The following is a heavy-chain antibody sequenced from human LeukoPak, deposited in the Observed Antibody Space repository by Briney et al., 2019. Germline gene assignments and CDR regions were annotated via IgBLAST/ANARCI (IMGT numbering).Heavy chain of an antibody. Sequence: GGSLRLSCAASGFPFSGYWMYWLRQAPGKGMVRVSRIKPDGSYTSYADFVKGRFTTTRDNAKNTLYLQLSSLRAEDTAVYYCAKDVRDSPKKGGFDYWGQGTLVTVSS. CDR2: IKPDGSYT. D-gene: IGHD3-10*02. CDR3: AKDVRDSPKKGGFDY. V-gene: IGHV3-74*01. CDR1: GFPFSGYW. J-gene: IGHJ4*02.